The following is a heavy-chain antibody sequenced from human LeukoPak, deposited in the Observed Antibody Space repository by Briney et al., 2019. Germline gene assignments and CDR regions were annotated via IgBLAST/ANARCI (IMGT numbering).Heavy chain of an antibody. V-gene: IGHV4-4*07. CDR3: ARGSLQSHYYYYYYGMDV. Sequence: PSETLSLTCTVSGGSISSYYWSWIRQPAGKGLEWIGRIYTSGSTNCNPSLKSRVTMSVDTSKNQFSLKLSSVTAADTAVYYCARGSLQSHYYYYYYGMDVWGQGTTVTVSS. CDR1: GGSISSYY. D-gene: IGHD5-24*01. J-gene: IGHJ6*02. CDR2: IYTSGST.